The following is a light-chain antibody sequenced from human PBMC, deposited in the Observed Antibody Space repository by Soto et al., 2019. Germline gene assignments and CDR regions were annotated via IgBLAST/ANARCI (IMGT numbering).Light chain of an antibody. Sequence: EIVLAQSPGTLSLSPGDRATLSCRASQSFNSRYLAWFQQRPGHAPRLLIYATSSRAADIPDRFSGSGSGTDFTLTINRLEPEDFAVYYCQQYGSAPGTFGQGTKVEIK. V-gene: IGKV3-20*01. CDR3: QQYGSAPGT. CDR1: QSFNSRY. CDR2: ATS. J-gene: IGKJ1*01.